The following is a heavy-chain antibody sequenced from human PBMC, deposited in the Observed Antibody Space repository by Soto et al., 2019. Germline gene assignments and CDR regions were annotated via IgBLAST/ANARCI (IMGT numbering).Heavy chain of an antibody. Sequence: QVQLQESGPGLVKPSQTLSLTCTVSGGSISSGGYYWSWIRQHPGKGLEWIGYIYYSGSTYYNPSLKSRVTLSVDTSKNQCSLKLSSVTAADTAVYYCARISYDSSGYYSYYYYGMDVWGQGTTVTVSS. CDR2: IYYSGST. V-gene: IGHV4-31*03. J-gene: IGHJ6*02. CDR3: ARISYDSSGYYSYYYYGMDV. CDR1: GGSISSGGYY. D-gene: IGHD3-22*01.